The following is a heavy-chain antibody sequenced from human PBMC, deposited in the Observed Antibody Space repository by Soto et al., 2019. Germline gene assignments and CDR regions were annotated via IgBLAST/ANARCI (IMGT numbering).Heavy chain of an antibody. Sequence: QLVESGGGLFQAGGSTRLSCLASGFTVSRYDMACVRQAPGKGLEWASIIQTGGATYYTDSAQGRLTISRDNSRNTVYLQMSSPRVEDTGVYSCVRVLYDSGVVDFWGQGSPITVS. J-gene: IGHJ4*02. V-gene: IGHV3-53*01. CDR2: IQTGGAT. CDR3: VRVLYDSGVVDF. D-gene: IGHD5-12*01. CDR1: GFTVSRYD.